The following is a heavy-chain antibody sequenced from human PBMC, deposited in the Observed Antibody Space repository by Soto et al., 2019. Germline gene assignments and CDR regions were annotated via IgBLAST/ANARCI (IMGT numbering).Heavy chain of an antibody. CDR2: INSDGSST. CDR3: ARDRTDWNYLKEDAFDI. Sequence: GGSLRLSCAASGFTFSSYWMHWVRQAPGKGLVWVSRINSDGSSTSYTDSVKGRFTISRDNAKNTLYLQMNSLRAEDTAVYYCARDRTDWNYLKEDAFDIWGQGTMVTVSS. V-gene: IGHV3-74*01. J-gene: IGHJ3*02. CDR1: GFTFSSYW. D-gene: IGHD1-7*01.